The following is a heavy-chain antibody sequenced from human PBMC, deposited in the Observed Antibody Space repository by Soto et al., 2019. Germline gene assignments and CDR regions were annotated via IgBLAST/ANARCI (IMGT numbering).Heavy chain of an antibody. Sequence: PSETLSLTCAVYGGSFSGYYWSWIRQPPGKGLEWIGEINHSGSTNYNPSLKSRVTISVDTSKNQFSLKLSSVTAADTAVYYCARGRYCSSTSCYLHYGMDVWGQGTTVTVS. D-gene: IGHD2-2*01. V-gene: IGHV4-34*01. CDR1: GGSFSGYY. CDR3: ARGRYCSSTSCYLHYGMDV. J-gene: IGHJ6*02. CDR2: INHSGST.